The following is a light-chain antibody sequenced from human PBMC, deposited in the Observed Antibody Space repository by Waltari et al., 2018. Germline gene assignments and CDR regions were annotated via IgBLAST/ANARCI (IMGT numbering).Light chain of an antibody. CDR1: SSNLGFNP. J-gene: IGLJ2*01. Sequence: QSVLTQPPSASGTPGQRVTISCSGSSSNLGFNPVNGYQPLPGPAPNLLFYSNAHRPSGVPDRFSASKSGTSASLAISGLQSEDEADYYCSSWDESLNGLVFGGGTKLTVL. CDR2: SNA. V-gene: IGLV1-44*01. CDR3: SSWDESLNGLV.